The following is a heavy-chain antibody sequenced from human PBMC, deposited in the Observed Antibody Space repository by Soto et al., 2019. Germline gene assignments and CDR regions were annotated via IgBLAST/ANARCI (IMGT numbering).Heavy chain of an antibody. J-gene: IGHJ4*02. D-gene: IGHD3-10*01. CDR3: ARADYYGSGSYVFDF. CDR1: GFTFSNYA. Sequence: EVQLLESGGGLVQPGGSLRLSCAASGFTFSNYAMSWVRQAPGKGLEWVSAMSASGGSTYHAGSVKGRFTISRDNSKTTLYLQLNSLRAEDTVVYYCARADYYGSGSYVFDFWGQGTLVTVSS. CDR2: MSASGGST. V-gene: IGHV3-23*01.